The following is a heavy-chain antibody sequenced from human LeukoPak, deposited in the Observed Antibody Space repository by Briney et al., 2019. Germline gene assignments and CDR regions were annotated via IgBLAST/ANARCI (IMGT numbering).Heavy chain of an antibody. Sequence: SETLSLTCTVSGGSISSYYWSWIRQPPGKGLEWIGYIYYSGSPNYNPPRTSRVTISVDTSKIQLSLKLSSLTPADTAVYYCASYYYDSSGYLIDYWGQGTLVTVSS. CDR3: ASYYYDSSGYLIDY. CDR2: IYYSGSP. J-gene: IGHJ4*02. CDR1: GGSISSYY. V-gene: IGHV4-59*01. D-gene: IGHD3-22*01.